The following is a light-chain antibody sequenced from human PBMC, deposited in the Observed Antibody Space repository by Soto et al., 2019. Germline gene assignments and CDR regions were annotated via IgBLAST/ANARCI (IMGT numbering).Light chain of an antibody. J-gene: IGKJ4*01. V-gene: IGKV3-11*01. CDR3: QQRSNWPLT. CDR1: QSVSSK. CDR2: DAS. Sequence: EIVLTQSPATLSLSPGERATLSCRASQSVSSKLAWYQQKPGQAPRLLIYDASNRATGIPARFSGSGSGTDFTLTISSLQPEDIGVYYCQQRSNWPLTFGGWTKVQIK.